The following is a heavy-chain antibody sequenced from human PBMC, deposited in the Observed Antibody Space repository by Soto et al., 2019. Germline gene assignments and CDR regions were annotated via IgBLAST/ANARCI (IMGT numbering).Heavy chain of an antibody. CDR3: ARFFSADSGYDRPGVCYMDV. J-gene: IGHJ6*03. V-gene: IGHV3-21*01. CDR2: ISSSSSYI. D-gene: IGHD5-12*01. CDR1: GFTFSSYS. Sequence: PAETLRLSCAASGFTFSSYSVNWVRQAPGKGLERVSSISSSSSYIYYADSVKGRSTGSRDNTKNSLYLQMNSLRAEDAAVYYCARFFSADSGYDRPGVCYMDVWGKGTTVTVSS.